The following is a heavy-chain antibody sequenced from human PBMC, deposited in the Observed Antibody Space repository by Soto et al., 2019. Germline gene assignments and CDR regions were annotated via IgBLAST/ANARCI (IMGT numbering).Heavy chain of an antibody. CDR2: IIPIFGTA. J-gene: IGHJ4*02. Sequence: SVKVSCKASGGTFSSYAISWVRQAPGQGLEWMGGIIPIFGTANYAQKFQGRVTITADKSTSTAYMELSSLRSEETAVYYCAREDTMVRGVIFDYWGQGTLVTVSS. CDR1: GGTFSSYA. D-gene: IGHD3-10*01. CDR3: AREDTMVRGVIFDY. V-gene: IGHV1-69*06.